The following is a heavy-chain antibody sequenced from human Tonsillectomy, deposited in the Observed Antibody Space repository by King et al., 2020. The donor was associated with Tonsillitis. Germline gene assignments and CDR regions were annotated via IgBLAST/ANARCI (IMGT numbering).Heavy chain of an antibody. CDR1: GFTFSSYS. CDR3: ARDCSTTCCSAWHAFDI. CDR2: ISSSSSAI. V-gene: IGHV3-48*02. D-gene: IGHD2-2*01. J-gene: IGHJ3*02. Sequence: VQLVESGGGLVQPGGSLRLSCAASGFTFSSYSMNWVRQAPGKGLEWVSYISSSSSAIYYADSMKGRFTISRDNAKNSLYLQMNSLRDEDTAVYYCARDCSTTCCSAWHAFDIWGQGTMVTVSS.